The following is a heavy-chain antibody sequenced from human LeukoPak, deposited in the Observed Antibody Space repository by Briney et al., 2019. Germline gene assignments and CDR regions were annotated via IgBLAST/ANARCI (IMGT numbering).Heavy chain of an antibody. Sequence: SETLSLTCAVSGGSISSGGYSWSRIRQPPGKGLEWIGYIYHSGSTYYNPSLKSRVTISVDRSKNQFSLKLTSVTAADTAVYYCARSAFAEGYFDLWGRGTLVTASS. CDR1: GGSISSGGYS. J-gene: IGHJ2*01. CDR3: ARSAFAEGYFDL. V-gene: IGHV4-30-2*01. CDR2: IYHSGST.